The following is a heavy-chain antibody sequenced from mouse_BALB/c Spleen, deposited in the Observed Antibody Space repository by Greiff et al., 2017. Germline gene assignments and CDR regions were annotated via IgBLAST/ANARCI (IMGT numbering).Heavy chain of an antibody. CDR2: IYPYNGGT. D-gene: IGHD1-1*01. CDR3: ARDTTVVDAMDY. J-gene: IGHJ4*01. CDR1: GYTFTDYN. Sequence: EVMLVESGPELVKPGASVKISCKASGYTFTDYNMHWVKQSHGKSLEWIGYIYPYNGGTGYNQKFKSKATLTVDNSSSTAYMELRSLTSEDSAVYYCARDTTVVDAMDYWGQGTSVTVSS. V-gene: IGHV1S29*02.